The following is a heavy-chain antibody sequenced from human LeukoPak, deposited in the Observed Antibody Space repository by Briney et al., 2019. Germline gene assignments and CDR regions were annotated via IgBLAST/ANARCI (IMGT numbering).Heavy chain of an antibody. Sequence: GGSLRLSCAVSGFTSSDYWMHWVRQAPGKGLVWVSRFKDDGSSATYADSVKGRFTISRDEAKNTLYLQMNSLRVEDTAVYYCARLTRVGYNSYVYWGQGTLVTVSS. D-gene: IGHD5-24*01. CDR3: ARLTRVGYNSYVY. V-gene: IGHV3-74*01. CDR1: GFTSSDYW. J-gene: IGHJ1*01. CDR2: FKDDGSSA.